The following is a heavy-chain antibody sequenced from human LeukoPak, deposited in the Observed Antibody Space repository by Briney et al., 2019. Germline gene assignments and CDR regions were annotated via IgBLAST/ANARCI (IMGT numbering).Heavy chain of an antibody. J-gene: IGHJ5*02. Sequence: ASVKVPCKASGYTFTSYGISWVRQAPGQGLEWMGWISAYNGNTNYAQKLQGRVTMTTDTSTSTAYMELRSLRSDDTAVYYCARGLGYCSGGSCYSPWFDPWGQGTLVTVSS. D-gene: IGHD2-15*01. CDR1: GYTFTSYG. CDR2: ISAYNGNT. V-gene: IGHV1-18*01. CDR3: ARGLGYCSGGSCYSPWFDP.